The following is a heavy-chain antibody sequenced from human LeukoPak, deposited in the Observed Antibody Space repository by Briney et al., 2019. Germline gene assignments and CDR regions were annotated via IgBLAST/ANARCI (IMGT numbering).Heavy chain of an antibody. J-gene: IGHJ4*02. V-gene: IGHV4-38-2*02. Sequence: SETLSLTCTVSGYSISSGYYWGWIRQPPGKGLEWIGSISHSGSTYYKPSLKSRVTISVDTSKNQFSLKLSSVTAADTAVYYCAATYYPSDYWGQGTLVTVSS. CDR1: GYSISSGYY. D-gene: IGHD3-10*01. CDR2: ISHSGST. CDR3: AATYYPSDY.